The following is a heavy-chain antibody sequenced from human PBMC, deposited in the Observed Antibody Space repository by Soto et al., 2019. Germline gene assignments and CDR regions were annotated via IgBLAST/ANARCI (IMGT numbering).Heavy chain of an antibody. CDR2: INPSGGST. D-gene: IGHD3-3*01. Sequence: ASVKGAWKAAGYTFTSYYMHWVRQAPRQGLGWMGIINPSGGSTSYAQKFQGRVTMTRDTSTSTVYMELSSLRSEDTAVYYCARDLERLRFLEWSPSHAFDIWGQGTMVTVSS. V-gene: IGHV1-46*01. CDR1: GYTFTSYY. CDR3: ARDLERLRFLEWSPSHAFDI. J-gene: IGHJ3*02.